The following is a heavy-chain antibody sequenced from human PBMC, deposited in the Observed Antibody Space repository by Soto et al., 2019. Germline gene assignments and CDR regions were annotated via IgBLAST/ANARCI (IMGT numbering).Heavy chain of an antibody. CDR2: ISASGTDT. CDR1: GFAFSSYP. V-gene: IGHV3-23*01. CDR3: ARRV. Sequence: EVQLLESGGGLAQPGGSLRLSCAASGFAFSSYPMNWVRQAPGKGLEWVSGISASGTDTYYADSVKGRFTIFRDNSKYSVSLQMNSLRIEDTAIYYCARRVWGQGTLVTVSS. J-gene: IGHJ4*02.